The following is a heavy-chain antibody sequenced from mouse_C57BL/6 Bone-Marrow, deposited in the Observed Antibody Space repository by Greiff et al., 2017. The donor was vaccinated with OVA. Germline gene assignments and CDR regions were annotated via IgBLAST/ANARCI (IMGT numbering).Heavy chain of an antibody. J-gene: IGHJ4*01. CDR2: IDPSVSYT. CDR1: GYTFTSYW. V-gene: IGHV1-69*01. CDR3: AREDGYHPFYAMDY. D-gene: IGHD2-3*01. Sequence: VKLQQPGAELVMPGASVKLSCKASGYTFTSYWMHWVKQRPGQGLEWIGEIDPSVSYTNYNQKFKGKSTLTVDKSSSTAYMQLSSLTSEDSAVYYCAREDGYHPFYAMDYWGQGTSVTVSS.